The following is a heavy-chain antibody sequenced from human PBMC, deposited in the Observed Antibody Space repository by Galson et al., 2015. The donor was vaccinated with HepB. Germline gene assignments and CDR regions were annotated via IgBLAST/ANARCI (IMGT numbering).Heavy chain of an antibody. J-gene: IGHJ6*02. V-gene: IGHV5-51*01. CDR3: VRLGISGWASGVDV. CDR2: IYPADSHT. D-gene: IGHD6-19*01. CDR1: GYNFASFW. Sequence: QSGAEVKKPGESLKISCKGSGYNFASFWIGWVRQMPGNGLQFLGIIYPADSHTKYSPSFQGQVTISADMSISTAYLQWTNLKASDTAIYYCVRLGISGWASGVDVWGQGATVTVSS.